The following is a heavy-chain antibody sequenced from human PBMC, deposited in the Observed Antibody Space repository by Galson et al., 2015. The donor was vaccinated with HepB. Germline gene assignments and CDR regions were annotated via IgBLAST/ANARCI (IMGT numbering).Heavy chain of an antibody. Sequence: SLRLSCAASGFTFSDYYMSWIRQAPGKGLEWVSYISSSSSYTNYADSVKGRFTISRDNAKNSLYLQMNSLRAEDTAVYYCARDVRRNYYDSKHVDYWGQGTLSPSPQ. CDR1: GFTFSDYY. CDR3: ARDVRRNYYDSKHVDY. D-gene: IGHD3-22*01. J-gene: IGHJ4*02. CDR2: ISSSSSYT. V-gene: IGHV3-11*06.